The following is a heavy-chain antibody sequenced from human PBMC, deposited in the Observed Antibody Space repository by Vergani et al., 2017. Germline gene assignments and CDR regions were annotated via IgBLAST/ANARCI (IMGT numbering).Heavy chain of an antibody. CDR1: GYTFTTHA. D-gene: IGHD1/OR15-1a*01. CDR2: INPNSGGT. V-gene: IGHV1-2*02. Sequence: QVQLVQSGAEVKKPGASVKVSCEASGYTFTTHAIHWVRQAPGQGLEWMGWINPNSGGTNYAQKFQGRVTMTRDTSISTAYMELSRLRSDDTAVYYCAISLEHTYYYYYYMDVWGKGTTVTVSS. J-gene: IGHJ6*03. CDR3: AISLEHTYYYYYYMDV.